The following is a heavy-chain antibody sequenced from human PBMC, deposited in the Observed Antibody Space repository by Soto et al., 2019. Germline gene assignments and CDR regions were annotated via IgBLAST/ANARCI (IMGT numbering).Heavy chain of an antibody. V-gene: IGHV3-74*01. D-gene: IGHD5-12*01. CDR3: VRVPTGGYAFSLDDY. J-gene: IGHJ4*02. CDR2: ISSDGSTT. Sequence: PGGSLRLSCAASGFTFSSYSMNWVRQGPGKGLVWVSRISSDGSTTTYADSVKGRFTISRDNAKNTLYLQMNSLRAEDTAVYYCVRVPTGGYAFSLDDYWGQGTLVTVSS. CDR1: GFTFSSYS.